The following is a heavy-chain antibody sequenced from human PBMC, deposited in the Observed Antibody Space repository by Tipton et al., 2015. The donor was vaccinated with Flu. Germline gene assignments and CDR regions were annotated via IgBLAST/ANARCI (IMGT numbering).Heavy chain of an antibody. CDR2: ISGSGGST. CDR1: GFTFSSYA. V-gene: IGHV3-23*01. D-gene: IGHD4-17*01. Sequence: LSLTCAASGFTFSSYAMSWVRQAPGKGLEWVSAISGSGGSTYYADSVKGRFTISRDNSKNTLYLQMNSLRAEDTAVYYCAKEGTVTTFDYFDYWGQGTLVTVSS. CDR3: AKEGTVTTFDYFDY. J-gene: IGHJ4*02.